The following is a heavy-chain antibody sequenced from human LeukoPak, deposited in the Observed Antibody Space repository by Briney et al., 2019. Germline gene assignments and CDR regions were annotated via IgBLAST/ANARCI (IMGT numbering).Heavy chain of an antibody. D-gene: IGHD3-22*01. V-gene: IGHV1-8*01. J-gene: IGHJ6*02. Sequence: ASVKVSRKASGYTFTTYDINWVRQATGQGLEWMGWMDPNSGNTGYAQKFQGRVTMTRNTSIRTAYMELSSLRSEDTAVYYCARTYYYDSADFRILYGMDVWGQGTTVTVSS. CDR3: ARTYYYDSADFRILYGMDV. CDR1: GYTFTTYD. CDR2: MDPNSGNT.